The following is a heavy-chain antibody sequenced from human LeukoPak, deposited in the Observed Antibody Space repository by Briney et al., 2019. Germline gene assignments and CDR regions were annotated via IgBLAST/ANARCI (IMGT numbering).Heavy chain of an antibody. J-gene: IGHJ4*02. Sequence: PPETLSLTCIVSGGSTDSNYSSWVRHPPGEGLEWIGYIHDDGSTNFNPSLQSGAIIPVETSKSQFSLRLSSVTAADTAVYYCARSYYYGSGDVVFDHWGQGSLVTVSS. CDR1: GGSTDSNY. CDR3: ARSYYYGSGDVVFDH. V-gene: IGHV4-59*01. CDR2: IHDDGST. D-gene: IGHD3-10*01.